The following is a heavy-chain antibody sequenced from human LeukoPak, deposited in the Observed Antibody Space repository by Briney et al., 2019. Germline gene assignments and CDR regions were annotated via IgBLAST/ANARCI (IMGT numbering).Heavy chain of an antibody. CDR3: ARVREDWSGYYDY. D-gene: IGHD3-3*01. V-gene: IGHV3-23*01. Sequence: GGSLRLSCAASGFTFSSYAMSWVRQAPGKGLEWVSAISGSGGSTYYADLVKGRFTISRDNAKNSLYLQMNSLRAEDTAVYYCARVREDWSGYYDYGGQGTLVTVSS. CDR2: ISGSGGST. J-gene: IGHJ4*02. CDR1: GFTFSSYA.